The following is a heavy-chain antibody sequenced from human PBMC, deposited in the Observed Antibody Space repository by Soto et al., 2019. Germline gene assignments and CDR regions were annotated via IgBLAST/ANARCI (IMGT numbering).Heavy chain of an antibody. V-gene: IGHV1-18*04. CDR1: GYSFTSYG. D-gene: IGHD4-4*01. Sequence: PSVKVSCKASGYSFTSYGISWVRQAPGQGLEWMGWISAYNGNTNYAQKLQGRVTMTTDTSTSTAYMELRSLRSDDTAVYYCATPSSNGDYYYGMDVWGQGTTVTVSS. CDR2: ISAYNGNT. J-gene: IGHJ6*02. CDR3: ATPSSNGDYYYGMDV.